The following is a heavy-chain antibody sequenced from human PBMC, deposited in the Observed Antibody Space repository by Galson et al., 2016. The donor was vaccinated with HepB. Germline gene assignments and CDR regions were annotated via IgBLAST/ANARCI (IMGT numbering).Heavy chain of an antibody. Sequence: SETLSLTCTVSGGSISSSGYYWGWIRQPPGKGLEWIASIYYSGTTYYRPSLKSRVIISIDTSKNQFSLKLGSVTAAETAVYYCARLSYASGLTWGQGTLVTVSS. V-gene: IGHV4-39*01. CDR2: IYYSGTT. J-gene: IGHJ5*02. CDR3: ARLSYASGLT. CDR1: GGSISSSGYY. D-gene: IGHD3-10*01.